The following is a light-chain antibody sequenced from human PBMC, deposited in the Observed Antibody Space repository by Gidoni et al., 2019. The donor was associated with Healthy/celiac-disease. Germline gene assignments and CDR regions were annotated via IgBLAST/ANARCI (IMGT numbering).Light chain of an antibody. Sequence: DIQMTQSPSSLSASVGDRVTITCRASQSISSYLNWYQQKPGKAPKLLIYAASSLQSGVPSRFSGSGSGTDFTLTISSLQPEDVATYYCQKSYSTPRTFGGGTKVEIK. CDR1: QSISSY. CDR2: AAS. CDR3: QKSYSTPRT. J-gene: IGKJ4*01. V-gene: IGKV1-39*01.